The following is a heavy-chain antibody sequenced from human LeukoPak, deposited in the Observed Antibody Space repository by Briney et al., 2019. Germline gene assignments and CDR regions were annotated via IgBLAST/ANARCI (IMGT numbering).Heavy chain of an antibody. D-gene: IGHD2-15*01. CDR2: ISGRGETS. CDR1: GFNFRGQA. Sequence: LAGGSLRLSCAASGFNFRGQAMSWVRQGPGKGLEWVAGISGRGETSYYADSVQGRFNISRDNSKNTLYLQMNSLRAEDTAVYYCGKRCSCKGDHDAFDIWGQGTMVTVSS. CDR3: GKRCSCKGDHDAFDI. V-gene: IGHV3-23*01. J-gene: IGHJ3*02.